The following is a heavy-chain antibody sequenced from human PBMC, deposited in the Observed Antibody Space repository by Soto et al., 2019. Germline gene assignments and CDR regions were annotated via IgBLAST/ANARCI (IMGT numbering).Heavy chain of an antibody. D-gene: IGHD6-6*01. CDR3: ARGSSIAGLYYGMDV. J-gene: IGHJ6*02. CDR1: GGSISSGGYY. V-gene: IGHV4-31*03. Sequence: QVQLQESGPGLVKPSQTLSLTCTVSGGSISSGGYYWTWIRQHPGKGLEWIGYNYYSGITYYNPSLKSRVTISLDTSKKQFSLMLSSVTAADTAVYYCARGSSIAGLYYGMDVWGQGTTVTVSS. CDR2: NYYSGIT.